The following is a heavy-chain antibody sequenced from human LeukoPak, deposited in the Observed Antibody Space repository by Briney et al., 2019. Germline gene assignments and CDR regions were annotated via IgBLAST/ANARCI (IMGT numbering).Heavy chain of an antibody. V-gene: IGHV1-69*05. CDR3: ARGTYYYDSSGLRWFDP. Sequence: SVTVSFKASGGTFISYAISWVRQASGQGVEWMGGIIPIFGRANYAQKFQGRVTITTDESTSTAYMELSSLRSEDTAVYYCARGTYYYDSSGLRWFDPWGQGTLVTVSS. CDR2: IIPIFGRA. J-gene: IGHJ5*02. CDR1: GGTFISYA. D-gene: IGHD3-22*01.